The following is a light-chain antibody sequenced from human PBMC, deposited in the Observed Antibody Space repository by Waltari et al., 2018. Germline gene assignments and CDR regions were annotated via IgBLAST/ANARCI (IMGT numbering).Light chain of an antibody. CDR2: GAS. V-gene: IGKV3-20*01. J-gene: IGKJ1*01. CDR3: QHYGSSLWT. Sequence: DSLLPQSPGTLSLTPGERATLSCRASQNVRRDYLAWYQHKPGQAPRLLIFGASRRATGIPERFSGTGSGTDFTLTISRLEPEDFALYYCQHYGSSLWTFGQGTKVEIK. CDR1: QNVRRDY.